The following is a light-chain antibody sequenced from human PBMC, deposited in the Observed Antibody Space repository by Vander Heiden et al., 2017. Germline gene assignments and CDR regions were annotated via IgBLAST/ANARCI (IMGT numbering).Light chain of an antibody. CDR2: SNN. J-gene: IGLJ3*02. CDR3: ATWDVTLTGYWV. V-gene: IGLV1-44*01. CDR1: SSNIGSHN. Sequence: QSVLTQPPSASGTPGQRVTSACSGSSSNIGSHNVNWYQQLSGRAPKLLIHSNNQRPSGVPDRFSGSRSGTSASLAISGLQSEDESVYYCATWDVTLTGYWVFGGGTKLTVL.